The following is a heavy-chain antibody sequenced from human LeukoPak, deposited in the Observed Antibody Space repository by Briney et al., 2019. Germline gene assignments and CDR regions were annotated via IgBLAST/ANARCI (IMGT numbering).Heavy chain of an antibody. CDR3: ARGRGSSRYYFDY. V-gene: IGHV3-23*01. J-gene: IGHJ4*02. Sequence: QPGGSLRLSCAASGFTFGSYALSWVRQAPGKGLEWVSAVSSSGGNTYYADSVKGRFTISRDNSKNALFLQMNSLRAEDTAVYYCARGRGSSRYYFDYWGQGTLDTVSS. D-gene: IGHD1-26*01. CDR1: GFTFGSYA. CDR2: VSSSGGNT.